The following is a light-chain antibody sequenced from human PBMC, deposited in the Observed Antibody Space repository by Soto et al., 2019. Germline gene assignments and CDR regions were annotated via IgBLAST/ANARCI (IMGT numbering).Light chain of an antibody. V-gene: IGKV1-33*01. Sequence: DIQMTQSPSSLSASVGDRVTITCQASQDITNSLNWYQQKPGKAPKLLIYDASNLETGVPSRLIGSGSGTDFTFTISSLQPEDFATYYCQQYHTVPYSFGQGTKLGIK. CDR1: QDITNS. CDR3: QQYHTVPYS. CDR2: DAS. J-gene: IGKJ2*01.